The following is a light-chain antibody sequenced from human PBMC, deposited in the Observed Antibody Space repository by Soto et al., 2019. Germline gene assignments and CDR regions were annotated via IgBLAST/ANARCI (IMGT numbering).Light chain of an antibody. V-gene: IGKV3-15*01. Sequence: EIVMTQSPVTLSVSPGERATFSCRASQSVSSNLAWYQQKPGQTPRLLIYGASTRATGIPARFSGSGSGTEFTLTISSLQSVDFAIYYCQQYNNWPRTFGLGTKLEIK. CDR1: QSVSSN. CDR3: QQYNNWPRT. CDR2: GAS. J-gene: IGKJ2*01.